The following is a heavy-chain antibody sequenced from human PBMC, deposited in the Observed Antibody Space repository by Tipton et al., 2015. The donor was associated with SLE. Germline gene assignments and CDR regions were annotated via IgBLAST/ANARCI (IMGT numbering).Heavy chain of an antibody. CDR1: GYTFATYG. CDR3: ARAKWEPDY. Sequence: QVQLVQSGAEVKKPGASVKISCKASGYTFATYGINWVRQATGQGLEWMGWMNPTHSNTGYEQKFQGRVTMTMDTSISTAYMELSDLTAEDTAVYYCARAKWEPDYWGQGTLVTVSS. V-gene: IGHV1-8*01. CDR2: MNPTHSNT. J-gene: IGHJ4*02. D-gene: IGHD1-26*01.